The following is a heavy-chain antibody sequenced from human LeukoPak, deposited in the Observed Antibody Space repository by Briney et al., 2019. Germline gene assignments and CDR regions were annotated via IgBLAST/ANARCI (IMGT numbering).Heavy chain of an antibody. V-gene: IGHV3-21*01. D-gene: IGHD6-6*01. CDR2: ISTGTNYK. CDR3: ATGGLYSSSET. J-gene: IGHJ5*02. Sequence: PGESLRLPCVVSGFNFTAYSINWVRQAPGMGLEWVSSISTGTNYKYYADSAKGRFTISRDNAKNSVYLQMNSLRVGETAVYYCATGGLYSSSETWGQGTLVIVSS. CDR1: GFNFTAYS.